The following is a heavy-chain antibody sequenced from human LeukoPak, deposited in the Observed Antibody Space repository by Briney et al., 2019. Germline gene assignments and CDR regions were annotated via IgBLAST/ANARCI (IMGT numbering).Heavy chain of an antibody. V-gene: IGHV1-69*13. CDR2: IIPTFGTA. CDR1: GGTFSSYA. Sequence: SVKVSCKASGGTFSSYAISWVRQAPGQGLEWTGGIIPTFGTANYAQKFHGRVTITADESTSTAYMELSSLRSEDTAVYYCARGFPSDFDWLSVYWGQGTLVTVSS. CDR3: ARGFPSDFDWLSVY. D-gene: IGHD3-9*01. J-gene: IGHJ4*02.